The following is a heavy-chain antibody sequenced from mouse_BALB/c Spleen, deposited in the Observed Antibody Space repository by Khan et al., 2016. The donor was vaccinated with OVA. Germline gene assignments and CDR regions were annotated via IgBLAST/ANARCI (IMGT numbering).Heavy chain of an antibody. CDR1: GFTFSDYY. CDR3: ARQLYGAMDD. V-gene: IGHV5-12*02. D-gene: IGHD1-1*01. Sequence: EVELVESGGGLVQPGGSLKLSCATSGFTFSDYYMSLVRQTPEKRLEWVAYISNGGGSTYYPDTVTGRFTFSRDHAKNTLYLQMIRLKSEDPAMSDCARQLYGAMDDWGQGTSVTASS. CDR2: ISNGGGST. J-gene: IGHJ4*01.